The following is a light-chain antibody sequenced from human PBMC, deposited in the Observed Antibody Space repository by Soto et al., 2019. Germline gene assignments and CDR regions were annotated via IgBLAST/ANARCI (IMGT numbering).Light chain of an antibody. CDR3: SSFVGSNNFPSV. CDR2: EIN. J-gene: IGLJ1*01. Sequence: QSALTQPPSASGSPGQSVTISCTGTSSDVGAYDYVSWYRQHPGKAPKLMIYEINKRPSGVPDRFSGSKSGNTASLTVSGLQAEDEADYYCSSFVGSNNFPSVFGTGTKVTGL. V-gene: IGLV2-8*01. CDR1: SSDVGAYDY.